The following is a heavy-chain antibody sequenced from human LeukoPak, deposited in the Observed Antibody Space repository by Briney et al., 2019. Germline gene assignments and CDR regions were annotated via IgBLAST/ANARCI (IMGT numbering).Heavy chain of an antibody. J-gene: IGHJ6*02. CDR2: IIPILGIA. CDR3: ARTHDSSGYRYYYGMDV. CDR1: GGTSSSYA. Sequence: ASVKVSCKASGGTSSSYAISWVRQAPGQGLEWMGRIIPILGIANYAQKFQGRVTITADKSTSTAYMELSSLRSEDTAVYYCARTHDSSGYRYYYGMDVWGQGTTVTVSS. V-gene: IGHV1-69*04. D-gene: IGHD3-22*01.